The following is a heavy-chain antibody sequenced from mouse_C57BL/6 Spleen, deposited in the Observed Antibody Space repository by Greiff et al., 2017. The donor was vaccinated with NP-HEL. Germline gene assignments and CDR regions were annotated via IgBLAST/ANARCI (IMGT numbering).Heavy chain of an antibody. D-gene: IGHD2-2*01. Sequence: QVQLQQPGAELVKPGASVKMSCKASGYTFTSYWITWVKQRPGQGLEWIGDIYPGSGSTNYNEKFKSKATLTVDTSSSTAYMQLSSLTSEDSAVYYCAREGYDEGYFDYWGQGTTLTVSS. V-gene: IGHV1-55*01. CDR3: AREGYDEGYFDY. J-gene: IGHJ2*01. CDR2: IYPGSGST. CDR1: GYTFTSYW.